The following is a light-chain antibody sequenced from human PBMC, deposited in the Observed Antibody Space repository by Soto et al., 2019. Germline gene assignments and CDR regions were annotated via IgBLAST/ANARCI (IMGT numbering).Light chain of an antibody. Sequence: DIVMTQSPDSLAVSLGERATINCKSSQSIVYNSNNNNYLAWYQQKPGQPPKLLISWASTRESGVPDRFSGSVSGTDFTLTISSLQAEDVAVYYCQQYYNTPYTFGQGTKLEIK. V-gene: IGKV4-1*01. J-gene: IGKJ2*01. CDR2: WAS. CDR3: QQYYNTPYT. CDR1: QSIVYNSNNNNY.